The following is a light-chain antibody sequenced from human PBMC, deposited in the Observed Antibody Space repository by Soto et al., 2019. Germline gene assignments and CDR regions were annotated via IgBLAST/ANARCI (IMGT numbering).Light chain of an antibody. V-gene: IGKV1-13*02. Sequence: AIQLTQSPSSLSASVGDRVTITCRASQGISSALAWYQQKPGKAPKLLIYDASRLESGVPSRFSGSGSGTDFALTISSLQPEDFATDYGQQFNSYPRYTVGQRNKREIK. CDR2: DAS. CDR1: QGISSA. J-gene: IGKJ2*01. CDR3: QQFNSYPRYT.